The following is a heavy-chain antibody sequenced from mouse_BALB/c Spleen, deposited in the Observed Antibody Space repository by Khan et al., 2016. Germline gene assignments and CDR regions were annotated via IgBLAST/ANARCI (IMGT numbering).Heavy chain of an antibody. V-gene: IGHV2-9*02. CDR3: ARDDQDDDAGLAS. D-gene: IGHD2-4*01. J-gene: IGHJ3*01. CDR1: GFSLTNSG. CDR2: IWTGGST. Sequence: QVQLKESGPGLVAPSQSLSITCTVSGFSLTNSGVHWIRQPPGKGLEWLGVIWTGGSTDYTSALMSRLSITKDNSQNQVFLKMISLQTDDTAMYDCARDDQDDDAGLASWGQGTLVIVAA.